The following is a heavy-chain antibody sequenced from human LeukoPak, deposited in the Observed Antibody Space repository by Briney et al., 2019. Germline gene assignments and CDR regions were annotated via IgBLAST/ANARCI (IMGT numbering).Heavy chain of an antibody. CDR1: GGSISSSSYY. J-gene: IGHJ5*02. Sequence: SETLSFTGTVSGGSISSSSYYWGWIRQPPGKRLEWIGYIYYSGSTNYKPSLKSRVTISVDTSKNQFSLKLSSVTAADTAVYYCARGGYYGSGNDFRFDPWGQGTLVTVSS. D-gene: IGHD3-10*01. V-gene: IGHV4-61*05. CDR2: IYYSGST. CDR3: ARGGYYGSGNDFRFDP.